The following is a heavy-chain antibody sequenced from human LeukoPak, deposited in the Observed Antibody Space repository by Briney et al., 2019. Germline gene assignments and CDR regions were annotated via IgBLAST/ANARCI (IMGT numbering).Heavy chain of an antibody. V-gene: IGHV3-23*01. CDR2: ISGSGGST. J-gene: IGHJ6*03. D-gene: IGHD3-3*01. CDR1: GFTFSSYA. CDR3: AKGSADFWSGYYGMDV. Sequence: GGSLRLSCAASGFTFSSYAMSWVRQAPGKGLGWVSAISGSGGSTYYADSVKGRFTISRDNSKNTLYLQMNSLRAEDTAVYYCAKGSADFWSGYYGMDVWGKGTTVTVSS.